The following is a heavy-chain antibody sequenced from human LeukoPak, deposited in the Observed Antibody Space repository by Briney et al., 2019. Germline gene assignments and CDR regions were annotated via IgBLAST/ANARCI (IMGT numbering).Heavy chain of an antibody. CDR3: ARRDGCDFDY. CDR1: GFTFGASA. CDR2: IWYDGTNK. Sequence: GGSLRLSCAASGFTFGASAMHWVRQAPGKGLEWVAVIWYDGTNKYYADSVKGRFTISRDNSKNTLYLQMNSLSAEDTAVYYCARRDGCDFDYWGQGTLVTVSS. D-gene: IGHD5-24*01. V-gene: IGHV3-33*08. J-gene: IGHJ4*02.